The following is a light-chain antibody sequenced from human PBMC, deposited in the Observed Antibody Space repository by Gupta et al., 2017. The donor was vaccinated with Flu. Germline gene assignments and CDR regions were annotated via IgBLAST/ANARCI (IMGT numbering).Light chain of an antibody. CDR3: QQYNSYSPIT. J-gene: IGKJ4*01. Sequence: DIQMTQSPSALSASVGDRVTITCRASQSVSSYLAWYQQKPGKAPKLLIYKASSLESGVPSRFSGSGSGTEFTLTISSRQPDDFATYYCQQYNSYSPITFGGGTKVEIK. CDR2: KAS. V-gene: IGKV1-5*03. CDR1: QSVSSY.